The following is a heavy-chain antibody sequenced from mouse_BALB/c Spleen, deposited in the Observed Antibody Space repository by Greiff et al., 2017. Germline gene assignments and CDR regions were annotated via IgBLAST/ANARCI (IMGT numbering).Heavy chain of an antibody. V-gene: IGHV7-3*02. Sequence: DVHLVESGGGLVQPGGSLRLSCATSGFTFTDYYMSWVRQPPGKALEWLGFIRNKANGYTTEYSASVKGRFTISRDNSQSILYLQMNTLRAEDSATYYCARDRGPSLLRLYYYAMDYWGQGTSGTVSS. CDR1: GFTFTDYY. J-gene: IGHJ4*01. CDR3: ARDRGPSLLRLYYYAMDY. D-gene: IGHD1-2*01. CDR2: IRNKANGYTT.